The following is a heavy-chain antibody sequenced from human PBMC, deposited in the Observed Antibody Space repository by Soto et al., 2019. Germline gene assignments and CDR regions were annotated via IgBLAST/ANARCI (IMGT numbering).Heavy chain of an antibody. D-gene: IGHD3-22*01. V-gene: IGHV1-18*01. CDR3: ARDYYDSSGYSNWFDP. CDR1: GYTFTSYG. J-gene: IGHJ5*02. Sequence: GASVNVSCKASGYTFTSYGISWVRQAPGQGLEWMGWISAYNGNTNYAQKLQGRVTMTTDTSTSTAYMELRSLRSDDTAVYYCARDYYDSSGYSNWFDPWGQGTQVTVSS. CDR2: ISAYNGNT.